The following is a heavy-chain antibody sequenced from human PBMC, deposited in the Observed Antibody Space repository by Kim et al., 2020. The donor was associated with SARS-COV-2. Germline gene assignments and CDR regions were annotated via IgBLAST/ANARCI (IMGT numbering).Heavy chain of an antibody. Sequence: SETLSLTCTVSGGSISSSSYYWGWIRQPPGKGLEWIGSIYYSGSTYYNPSLKSRVTISVDTSKNQFSLKLSSVTAADTAVYYCASGDVWGNWFDPWGQGTLVTVSS. CDR1: GGSISSSSYY. D-gene: IGHD2-8*01. V-gene: IGHV4-39*07. CDR2: IYYSGST. J-gene: IGHJ5*02. CDR3: ASGDVWGNWFDP.